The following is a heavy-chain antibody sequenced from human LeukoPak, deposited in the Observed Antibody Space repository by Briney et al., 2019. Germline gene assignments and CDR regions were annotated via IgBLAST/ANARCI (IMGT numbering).Heavy chain of an antibody. CDR2: ISGSGGST. CDR3: AKDLHYGSADY. V-gene: IGHV3-11*04. CDR1: GFTFSDYY. J-gene: IGHJ4*02. Sequence: GGSLRLSCAASGFTFSDYYMSWIRQAPGKGLEWVSAISGSGGSTYYADSVKGRFTISRDNAKNALYLQMNSLRAEDTAVYYCAKDLHYGSADYWGQGTLVTVSS. D-gene: IGHD3-10*01.